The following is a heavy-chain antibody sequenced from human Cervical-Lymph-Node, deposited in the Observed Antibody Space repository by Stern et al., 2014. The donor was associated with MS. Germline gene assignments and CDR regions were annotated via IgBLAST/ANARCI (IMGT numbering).Heavy chain of an antibody. J-gene: IGHJ4*02. Sequence: EVQLVESGGGLVQPGGSLRLSCAASRFTFSSYAMSWVRQAPGKGLEWVSAISTSGGSTYYADSVKGRFTISRDNSKNTLYLQRNSLRADDTAVYYCAKDRYGGSFDYWGQGTLVTVSS. CDR1: RFTFSSYA. V-gene: IGHV3-23*04. CDR3: AKDRYGGSFDY. CDR2: ISTSGGST. D-gene: IGHD4/OR15-4a*01.